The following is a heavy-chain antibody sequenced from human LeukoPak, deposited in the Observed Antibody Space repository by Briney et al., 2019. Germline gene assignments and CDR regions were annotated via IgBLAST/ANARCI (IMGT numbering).Heavy chain of an antibody. Sequence: SETLSLTCTVSGGSISSYYWSWIRQPPGKGLEWIGYIYYSGSTNYNPSLKSRVTISVDTSKNQFSLKLSSVTAADTAVYYCAREYCSSTSCYWVDAFDIWGQGTMVTVSS. D-gene: IGHD2-2*01. V-gene: IGHV4-59*08. CDR1: GGSISSYY. CDR3: AREYCSSTSCYWVDAFDI. J-gene: IGHJ3*02. CDR2: IYYSGST.